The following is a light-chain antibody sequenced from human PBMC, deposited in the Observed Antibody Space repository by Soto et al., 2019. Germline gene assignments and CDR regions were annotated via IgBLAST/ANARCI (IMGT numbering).Light chain of an antibody. CDR3: QHYNSYSEA. J-gene: IGKJ1*01. CDR1: QSVSSN. CDR2: GAS. Sequence: EIVMTQSPATLSVSPGERATLSCRASQSVSSNLAWYQQKPGQAPRLLIYGASTRATGIPARFSGSGSGTEFTLTISSLQSEDLAVYYCQHYNSYSEAFGQGTKVELK. V-gene: IGKV3-15*01.